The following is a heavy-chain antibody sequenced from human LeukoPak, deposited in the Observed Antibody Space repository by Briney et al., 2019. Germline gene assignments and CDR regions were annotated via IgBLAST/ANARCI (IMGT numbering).Heavy chain of an antibody. V-gene: IGHV3-30*04. CDR1: GFTFSSYA. J-gene: IGHJ3*02. CDR2: ISYDGSNK. Sequence: SGGSLRLSCAASGFTFSSYAMHWVRQAPGKGLEWVAVISYDGSNKYYADSVKGRFTISRDNSKNTLYLQMNSLRAEDTAVYYCASLDGQLASSAFDIWGQGTMVTVSS. D-gene: IGHD6-13*01. CDR3: ASLDGQLASSAFDI.